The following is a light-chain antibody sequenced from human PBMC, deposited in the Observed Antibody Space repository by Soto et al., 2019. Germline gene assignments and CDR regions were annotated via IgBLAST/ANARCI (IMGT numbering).Light chain of an antibody. Sequence: EIVLTQSPATLSLSPGERATLSCRASQSVSSYLAWYQQKPGQAPRLLIYDASNRATGIPARFSGSGSGTYFTLTISSLEPEDFAVYYCQQRSNWPRTFGQWTKLEIK. CDR3: QQRSNWPRT. V-gene: IGKV3-11*01. CDR1: QSVSSY. J-gene: IGKJ2*01. CDR2: DAS.